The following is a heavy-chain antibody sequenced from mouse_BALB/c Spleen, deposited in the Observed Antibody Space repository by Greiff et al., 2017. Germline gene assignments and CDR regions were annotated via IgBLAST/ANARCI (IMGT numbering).Heavy chain of an antibody. D-gene: IGHD4-1*01. CDR2: INPYNDGT. J-gene: IGHJ4*01. Sequence: EVKLQESGPELVKPGASVKMSCKASGYTFTSYVMHWVKQKPGQGLEWIGYINPYNDGTKYNEKFKGKATLTSDKSSSTAYMELSSLTSEDSAVYYCARWDSLYAMDYWGQGTSVTVSS. CDR1: GYTFTSYV. CDR3: ARWDSLYAMDY. V-gene: IGHV1-14*01.